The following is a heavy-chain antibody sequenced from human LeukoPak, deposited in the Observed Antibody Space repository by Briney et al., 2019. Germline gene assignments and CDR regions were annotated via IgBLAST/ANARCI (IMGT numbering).Heavy chain of an antibody. V-gene: IGHV3-9*01. CDR1: QFTFSNSW. Sequence: ALRLSCAASQFTFSNSWMSWVRQATGKGLEWVSGISWNSGSIGYADSVKGRFTISRDNAKNSLYLQMNSLRAEDTALYYCAKDHYYDSSGYYVGYFDYWGQGTLVTVSS. CDR2: ISWNSGSI. D-gene: IGHD3-22*01. CDR3: AKDHYYDSSGYYVGYFDY. J-gene: IGHJ4*02.